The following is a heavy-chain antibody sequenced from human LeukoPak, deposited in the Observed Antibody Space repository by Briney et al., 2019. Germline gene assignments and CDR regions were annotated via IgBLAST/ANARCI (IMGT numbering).Heavy chain of an antibody. CDR1: GFIFRNYG. D-gene: IGHD6-13*01. V-gene: IGHV3-30*03. J-gene: IGHJ6*03. CDR3: ARGGRQQLVHYYYYYMDV. Sequence: GGSLRLSCASSGFIFRNYGMHWVRQAPGKGLEWVAVISYDGSNKYYADSVKGRFTISRDNSKNTLYLQMNSLRAEDTAVYYCARGGRQQLVHYYYYYMDVWGKGTTVTVSS. CDR2: ISYDGSNK.